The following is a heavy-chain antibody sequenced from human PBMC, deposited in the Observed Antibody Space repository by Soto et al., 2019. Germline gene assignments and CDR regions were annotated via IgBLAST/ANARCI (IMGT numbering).Heavy chain of an antibody. CDR2: IYYSGTT. D-gene: IGHD3-22*01. CDR1: GGSISDYY. J-gene: IGHJ5*02. V-gene: IGHV4-59*01. CDR3: ATAKVYRGYVGWFDP. Sequence: QLQESGPGLVKPSETLSLTCTVSGGSISDYYWIWIRQPPGKGLEWIGYIYYSGTTNYKPSLKSRVPMSVDTSKNQFSLKLSSVTAADTAVYYCATAKVYRGYVGWFDPWGQGTLVTVSS.